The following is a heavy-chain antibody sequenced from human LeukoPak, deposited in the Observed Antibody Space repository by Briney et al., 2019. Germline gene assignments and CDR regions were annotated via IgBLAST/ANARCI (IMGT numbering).Heavy chain of an antibody. CDR1: GVSVSSGSYF. CDR3: AREVSSSSTCIDY. D-gene: IGHD6-13*01. J-gene: IGHJ4*02. V-gene: IGHV4-61*01. Sequence: PSETLSLTCTVSGVSVSSGSYFWSWIRQPPGKGLELIGYIYYSGTTNYNPSLKSRVTISVDTSKNQFSLKLDSVTAADTAVYYCAREVSSSSTCIDYWGQGTLVTVSS. CDR2: IYYSGTT.